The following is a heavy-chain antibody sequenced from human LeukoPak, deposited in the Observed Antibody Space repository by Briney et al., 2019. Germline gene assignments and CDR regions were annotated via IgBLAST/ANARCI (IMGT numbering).Heavy chain of an antibody. CDR1: GFTFNNYA. D-gene: IGHD3-22*01. Sequence: GGSLRLSCTASGFTFNNYAMYWVRQAPRKGLEWVAGIFGSGGSAHYADSVKGRFTISRDNSKNTVYLQMDSLRGEDTALYYCTKTTAGYSSGQYPGWPADHWGQGALVTVSS. CDR3: TKTTAGYSSGQYPGWPADH. CDR2: IFGSGGSA. J-gene: IGHJ4*02. V-gene: IGHV3-23*01.